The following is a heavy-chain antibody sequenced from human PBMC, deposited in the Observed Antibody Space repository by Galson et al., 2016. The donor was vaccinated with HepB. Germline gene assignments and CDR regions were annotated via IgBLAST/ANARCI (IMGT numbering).Heavy chain of an antibody. CDR1: GFTLSTYW. CDR2: INQDGSEK. CDR3: ARKSMAGPRSYFDY. J-gene: IGHJ4*02. Sequence: SLRLSCAASGFTLSTYWMSWVRQAPGKGLEWVANINQDGSEKYYVDSVKGRFTISRDNAKNSLYLQMNSLRTEDTAVYFCARKSMAGPRSYFDYWGQGTLVTVSS. V-gene: IGHV3-7*01. D-gene: IGHD6-19*01.